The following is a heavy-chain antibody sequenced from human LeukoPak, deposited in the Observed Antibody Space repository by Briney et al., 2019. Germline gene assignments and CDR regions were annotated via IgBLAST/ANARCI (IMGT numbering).Heavy chain of an antibody. Sequence: ASVKVSCKASGYTFTGYYMHWVRQAPGQGLEWMGWINPNSGGTNYAQKFQGRVTMTRDTSISTAYMELSRLRSDDTAVYYCARDRGYVTMVRGAIPNWFDPWGQGTLVTVSS. D-gene: IGHD3-10*01. V-gene: IGHV1-2*02. CDR1: GYTFTGYY. J-gene: IGHJ5*02. CDR2: INPNSGGT. CDR3: ARDRGYVTMVRGAIPNWFDP.